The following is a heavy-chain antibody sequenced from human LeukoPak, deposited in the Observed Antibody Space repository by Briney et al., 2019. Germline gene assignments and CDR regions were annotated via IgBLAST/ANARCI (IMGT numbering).Heavy chain of an antibody. V-gene: IGHV4-59*01. CDR3: ARMTTEIAAAGTNYAFDI. Sequence: SETLSLTCTVSGGSISSYYWSWIRQPPGKGLEWIGYIYYSGSTNYNPSLKSRVTISVDTSKNQFSLKLSSVTAADTAVYYCARMTTEIAAAGTNYAFDIWGQGTMVTVSS. CDR2: IYYSGST. J-gene: IGHJ3*02. D-gene: IGHD6-13*01. CDR1: GGSISSYY.